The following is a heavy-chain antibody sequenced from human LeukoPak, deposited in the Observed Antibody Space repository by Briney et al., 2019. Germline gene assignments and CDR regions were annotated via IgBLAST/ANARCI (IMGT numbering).Heavy chain of an antibody. D-gene: IGHD3-10*01. J-gene: IGHJ5*02. V-gene: IGHV1-24*01. Sequence: ASVKVSCKVSGYTLTELSMHWVRQAPGKGLEWMGGFDPEDSETIYAQKFQGRVTMTEDISTDTAYMELSSLRSEDTAVYYCATDFAGAIMFDPWGQGTLVTVSS. CDR1: GYTLTELS. CDR3: ATDFAGAIMFDP. CDR2: FDPEDSET.